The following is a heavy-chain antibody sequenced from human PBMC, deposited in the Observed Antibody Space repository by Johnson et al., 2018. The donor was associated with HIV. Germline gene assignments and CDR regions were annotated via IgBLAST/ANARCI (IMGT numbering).Heavy chain of an antibody. D-gene: IGHD5-24*01. CDR3: ATREKPHLAFDI. V-gene: IGHV3-30*04. J-gene: IGHJ3*02. CDR1: GFTFSSNA. CDR2: ISYAGSNK. Sequence: QVQLVESGGGVVQPGRSLRLSCAASGFTFSSNAMHWVRQAPGKGLERVVVISYAGSNKYYADSVKGRFTISRDNSKNTLYLQMNSLRAEDTAVYYCATREKPHLAFDIWGQGTMVTVSS.